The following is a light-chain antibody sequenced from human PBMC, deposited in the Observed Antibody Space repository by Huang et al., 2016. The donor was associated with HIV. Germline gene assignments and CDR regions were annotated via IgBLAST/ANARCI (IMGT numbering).Light chain of an antibody. CDR1: QSVSSN. CDR3: QQYNNWPPWYT. Sequence: EIVMTQSPATLSVSPGERATLSCRASQSVSSNFACYQQKPGQAPRLRIYGASTRATGIPARFSGSGSGTEFTLTISSLQSEDFAVYYCQQYNNWPPWYTFGQGTKLEIK. J-gene: IGKJ2*01. V-gene: IGKV3-15*01. CDR2: GAS.